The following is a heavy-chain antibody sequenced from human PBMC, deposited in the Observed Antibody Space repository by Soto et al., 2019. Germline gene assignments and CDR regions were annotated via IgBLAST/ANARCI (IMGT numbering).Heavy chain of an antibody. J-gene: IGHJ5*02. Sequence: ASVKVSCKASGYTFSNYAMHWGRQAPGQRLEWMGWINAGNGDTKYSQKFQGRVTITRDTSASPAYMELRSLRSEYTAVYYCAIDMRVRPSNWSAPWAQGSLVPVPS. V-gene: IGHV1-3*01. D-gene: IGHD3-16*01. CDR2: INAGNGDT. CDR3: AIDMRVRPSNWSAP. CDR1: GYTFSNYA.